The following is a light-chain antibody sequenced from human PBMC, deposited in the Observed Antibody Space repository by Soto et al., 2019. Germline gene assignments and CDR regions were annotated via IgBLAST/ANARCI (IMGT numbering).Light chain of an antibody. Sequence: DIHMSHSPSSLSASVGDRVIITCRASQIINSYLSWYQQKPGRAPNLVIYAASTLESGVPSRFSGSGSGTDFTLTISSLQPADYASYYCQQTYLAPYTFGQGTKVDIK. CDR2: AAS. CDR1: QIINSY. CDR3: QQTYLAPYT. J-gene: IGKJ2*01. V-gene: IGKV1-39*01.